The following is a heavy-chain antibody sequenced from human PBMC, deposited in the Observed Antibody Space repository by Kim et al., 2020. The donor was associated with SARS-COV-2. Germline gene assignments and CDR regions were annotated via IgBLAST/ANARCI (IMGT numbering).Heavy chain of an antibody. V-gene: IGHV4-59*08. CDR2: IYYSGST. CDR3: ARALYYDILTGYYYYYYMDV. D-gene: IGHD3-9*01. J-gene: IGHJ6*03. Sequence: SETLSLTCTVSGGSISSYYWSWIRQPPGKGLEWIGYIYYSGSTNYNPSLKSRVTISVDTSKNQFSLKLSSVTAADTAVYYCARALYYDILTGYYYYYYMDVWGKGTTVTVSS. CDR1: GGSISSYY.